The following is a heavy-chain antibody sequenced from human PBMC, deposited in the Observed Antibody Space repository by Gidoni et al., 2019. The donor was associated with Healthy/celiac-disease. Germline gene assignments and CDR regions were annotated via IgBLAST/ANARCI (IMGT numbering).Heavy chain of an antibody. J-gene: IGHJ6*02. CDR3: ARDPTTYCSSTSCYLYYYYGMDV. D-gene: IGHD2-2*01. CDR1: GGTFSSYA. CDR2: IIPIFGTA. V-gene: IGHV1-69*01. Sequence: QVQLVQSGAEVKKPESSVMVSCRASGGTFSSYALSWVRQAPGQGLEWMGGIIPIFGTANYAQKFQGRVTITADESTSTAYMELSSLRSEDTAVYYCARDPTTYCSSTSCYLYYYYGMDVWGQGTTVTVSS.